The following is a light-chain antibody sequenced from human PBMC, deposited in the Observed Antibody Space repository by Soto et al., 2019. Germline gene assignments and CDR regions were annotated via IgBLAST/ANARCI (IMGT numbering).Light chain of an antibody. Sequence: DIQSTQSPSSLSASVGDSVTITCRASQGISKSLAWYQQKAEKDPKSLIYAASSLQSGVPSRFSGSGSGTEFTLNISSMQPEDFATYYCKQYISYKITFGQGTRLDIK. CDR1: QGISKS. J-gene: IGKJ5*01. CDR2: AAS. V-gene: IGKV1D-16*01. CDR3: KQYISYKIT.